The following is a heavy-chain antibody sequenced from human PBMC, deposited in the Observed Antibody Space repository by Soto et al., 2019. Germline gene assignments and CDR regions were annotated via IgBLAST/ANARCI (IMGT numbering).Heavy chain of an antibody. CDR2: ISGSGGTT. CDR3: AKGGAAAGTNYFDP. V-gene: IGHV3-23*01. CDR1: GFPFSSYS. J-gene: IGHJ5*02. D-gene: IGHD6-13*01. Sequence: VQVLESGGGLVQPGGSLRLSCAASGFPFSSYSITWVRQAPGNGLEWVSTISGSGGTTYYADSVKGRFTISRDNSKNSLYLEMNSLRAENTAVYYCAKGGAAAGTNYFDPWGQVTLVTVSS.